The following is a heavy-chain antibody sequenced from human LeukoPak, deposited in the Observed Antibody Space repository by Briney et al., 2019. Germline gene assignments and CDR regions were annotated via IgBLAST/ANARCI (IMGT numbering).Heavy chain of an antibody. D-gene: IGHD5-18*01. Sequence: PGGSLRLSCAASGFTFSSYSMNWVRQAPGKGLEWVSYISSSSSTIYYADSVKGRFTISRDNSKNTLYLQMNSLRAEDTAVYYCARPLYSYGGSRWFDPWGQGTLVTVSS. V-gene: IGHV3-48*01. J-gene: IGHJ5*02. CDR3: ARPLYSYGGSRWFDP. CDR2: ISSSSSTI. CDR1: GFTFSSYS.